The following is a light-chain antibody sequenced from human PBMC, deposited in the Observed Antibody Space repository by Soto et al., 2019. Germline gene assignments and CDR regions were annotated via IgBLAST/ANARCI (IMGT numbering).Light chain of an antibody. Sequence: EVLLTHSPATLSVSPGERATLSCRASQSVSSNLAWYQQKPGQAPRLLIYGASTRATGIPARFSGSGSGTEFTLTISSLQSEDFAVCYCQQYNNWPPTFGQGTKVDI. CDR3: QQYNNWPPT. J-gene: IGKJ1*01. CDR1: QSVSSN. CDR2: GAS. V-gene: IGKV3-15*01.